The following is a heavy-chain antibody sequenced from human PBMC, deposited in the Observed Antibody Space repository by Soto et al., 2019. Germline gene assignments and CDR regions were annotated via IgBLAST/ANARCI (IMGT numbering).Heavy chain of an antibody. CDR1: GFTFSSYG. Sequence: PGGSLRLSCAASGFTFSSYGMHWVRQAPGKGLEWVAVISYDGSNKYYADSVKGRFTISRDNSKNTLYLQMNSLRAEDTAVYYWATPPDYGDGGIDYWGQGSLVTVSS. J-gene: IGHJ4*02. CDR2: ISYDGSNK. D-gene: IGHD4-17*01. CDR3: ATPPDYGDGGIDY. V-gene: IGHV3-30*03.